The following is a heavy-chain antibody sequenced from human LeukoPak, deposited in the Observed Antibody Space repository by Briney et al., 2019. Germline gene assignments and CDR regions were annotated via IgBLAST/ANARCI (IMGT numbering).Heavy chain of an antibody. Sequence: ASVKVSCKASGYTFTSYGISWVRQAPGQGLEWMGWISAYNGNTNYAQKLQGRVTMTTDTSTSTAYMELRSLRSEDTAVYYCARSALDFWSGYYVNYFDYWGQGTLVTVSS. D-gene: IGHD3-3*01. CDR1: GYTFTSYG. V-gene: IGHV1-18*01. CDR3: ARSALDFWSGYYVNYFDY. J-gene: IGHJ4*02. CDR2: ISAYNGNT.